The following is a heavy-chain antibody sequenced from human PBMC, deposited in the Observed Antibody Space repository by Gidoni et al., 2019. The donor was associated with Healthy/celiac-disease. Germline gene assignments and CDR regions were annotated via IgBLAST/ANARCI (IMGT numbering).Heavy chain of an antibody. J-gene: IGHJ4*02. CDR1: GGTFSSYA. D-gene: IGHD6-6*01. CDR2: IIPILGIA. V-gene: IGHV1-69*04. CDR3: AREGAARPVDY. Sequence: QVQLVQSGAEVKKPGSSVKVSCQASGGTFSSYAISWVRQAPGQGLEWMGRIIPILGIANYAQKFQGRVTITADKSTSTAYMELSSLRSEDTAVYYCAREGAARPVDYWGQGTLVTVSS.